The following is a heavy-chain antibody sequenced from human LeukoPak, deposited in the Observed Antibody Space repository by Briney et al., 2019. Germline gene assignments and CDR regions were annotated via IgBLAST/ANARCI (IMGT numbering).Heavy chain of an antibody. CDR2: IYYSGST. J-gene: IGHJ3*01. CDR1: GGSISSYY. D-gene: IGHD1-1*01. V-gene: IGHV4-59*01. Sequence: SETLSLTCTVSGGSISSYYWSWIRQPPGKGLEWIGYIYYSGSTNYNPSLKSRVTISVDTSKNQFSLQLSSVTAADTAVYYCAGDVMSTALDAFDVWGQGTMVTVSS. CDR3: AGDVMSTALDAFDV.